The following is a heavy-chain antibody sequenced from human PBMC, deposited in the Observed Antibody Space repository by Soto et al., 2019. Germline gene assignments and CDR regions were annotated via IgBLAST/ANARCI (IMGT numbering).Heavy chain of an antibody. CDR2: ISGSGGST. V-gene: IGHV3-23*01. D-gene: IGHD4-17*01. CDR1: GFTFSSYA. J-gene: IGHJ4*02. CDR3: AKGGLGDFDY. Sequence: GSRRLSCAASGFTFSSYAMTLVRQAPGKGLEWVSAISGSGGSTYYADSVKGRFTISRDNSKNTLYLQMNSLRAEDTAVYYCAKGGLGDFDYWGQGTLVTVSS.